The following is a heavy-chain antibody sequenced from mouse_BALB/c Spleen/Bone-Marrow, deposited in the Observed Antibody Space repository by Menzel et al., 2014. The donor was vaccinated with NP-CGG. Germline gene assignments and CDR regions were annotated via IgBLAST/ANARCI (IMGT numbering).Heavy chain of an antibody. CDR1: GFTFTDYY. J-gene: IGHJ4*01. V-gene: IGHV7-3*02. Sequence: EVKVVESGGGLVQPGGSLRLSCTTSGFTFTDYYMSWVRQPPGKALEWLAFIRNKAYGYATEYSASVRGRFTISRDNSQSILYLRMNTLRAEDSAAYYCAGFPMDYWGQGTSVTVSS. CDR3: AGFPMDY. CDR2: IRNKAYGYAT.